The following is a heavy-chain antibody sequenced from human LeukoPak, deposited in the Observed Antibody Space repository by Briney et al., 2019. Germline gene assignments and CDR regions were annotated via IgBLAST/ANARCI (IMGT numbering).Heavy chain of an antibody. CDR1: GGSISSYY. CDR3: GRVWGRDPRGIVDY. Sequence: SETLSLTCTVSGGSISSYYWSWIRQPPGTGLEWIGYMYYSGSTNYNPSLKSRVTISVDTSKNQFSLKLSSMRALETAVYCYGRVWGRDPRGIVDYWGDRTRVTVSS. V-gene: IGHV4-59*01. D-gene: IGHD5-24*01. CDR2: MYYSGST. J-gene: IGHJ4*01.